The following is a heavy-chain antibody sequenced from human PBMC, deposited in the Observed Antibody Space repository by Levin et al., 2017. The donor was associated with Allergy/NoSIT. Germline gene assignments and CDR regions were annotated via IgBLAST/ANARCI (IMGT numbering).Heavy chain of an antibody. Sequence: SCAASGFTFSSYSMNWVRQAPGKGLEWVSSISSSSSYINYADSVKGRFTISRDNAKNSLYLQMNSLRAEDTAVYYCARRVSAGTTSATFDIWGQGTMVTVSS. CDR1: GFTFSSYS. D-gene: IGHD1-7*01. V-gene: IGHV3-21*01. CDR3: ARRVSAGTTSATFDI. J-gene: IGHJ3*02. CDR2: ISSSSSYI.